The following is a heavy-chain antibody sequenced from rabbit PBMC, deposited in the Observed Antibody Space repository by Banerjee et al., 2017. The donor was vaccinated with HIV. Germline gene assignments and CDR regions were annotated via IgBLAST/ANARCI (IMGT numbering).Heavy chain of an antibody. D-gene: IGHD6-1*01. CDR3: AREEYVGYGYANL. J-gene: IGHJ4*01. V-gene: IGHV1S45*01. CDR2: INTSSGNT. Sequence: QEQLEESGGGLVQPEGSLTLTCTASGFSFSNQYVMCWVRQAPGKGLEWIACINTSSGNTVYATWAKGRFTISKTSWTTVTLQMTSLTAADTATYFCAREEYVGYGYANLWGPGTLVTVS. CDR1: GFSFSNQYV.